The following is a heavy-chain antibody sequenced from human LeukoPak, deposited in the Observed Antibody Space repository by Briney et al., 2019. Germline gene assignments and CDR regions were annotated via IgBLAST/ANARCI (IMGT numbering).Heavy chain of an antibody. CDR1: GFTFSSYD. CDR2: IGTAGDT. CDR3: ARDQRYFDGHGSGYYYGMDV. D-gene: IGHD3-9*01. Sequence: GGSLRLSCAASGFTFSSYDMHWVRQAPGKGLEWVSAIGTAGDTYYPGSVKGRFTISRENAKNSLYLQMNSLRAEDTAVYYCARDQRYFDGHGSGYYYGMDVWGQGTTVTVSS. V-gene: IGHV3-13*01. J-gene: IGHJ6*02.